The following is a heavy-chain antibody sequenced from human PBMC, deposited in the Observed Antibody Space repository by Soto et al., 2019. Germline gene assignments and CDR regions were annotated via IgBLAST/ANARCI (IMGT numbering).Heavy chain of an antibody. CDR3: ARDLWGYCGTDCYPLDV. CDR2: MYNTGST. Sequence: QVQLQESGPGLVKPSETLSLTCTVSGGSISGYYWSWIRQPPGKGLEWIGYMYNTGSTVYNPSFKSQVTISVDTSKNQFSLKLNSVTAADTAVYYCARDLWGYCGTDCYPLDVWGQGTTVTVSS. D-gene: IGHD2-21*02. CDR1: GGSISGYY. J-gene: IGHJ6*02. V-gene: IGHV4-59*01.